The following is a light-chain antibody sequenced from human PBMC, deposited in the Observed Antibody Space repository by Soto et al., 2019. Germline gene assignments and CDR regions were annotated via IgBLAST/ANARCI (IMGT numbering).Light chain of an antibody. V-gene: IGKV3-15*01. J-gene: IGKJ1*01. CDR3: QQYNKWRT. CDR2: GAS. CDR1: ESVSSN. Sequence: EIVMTQSPATLSVSPRERATLSCRASESVSSNLAWYQQKPGQAPMLLIYGASTRATGIPARISGSGSGTEFTLTISSLQSEDFAVYYCQQYNKWRTFGQGTKVEVK.